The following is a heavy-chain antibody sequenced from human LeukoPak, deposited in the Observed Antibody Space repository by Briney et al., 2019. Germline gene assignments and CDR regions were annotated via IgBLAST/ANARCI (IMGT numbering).Heavy chain of an antibody. V-gene: IGHV1-69*04. CDR2: IIPILGIA. CDR3: ARIVGAADDGDY. J-gene: IGHJ4*02. D-gene: IGHD1-26*01. Sequence: SVKVSCKASGGTFSSYAISWVRQAPGQGLEWMGRIIPILGIANYAQKFQGRVTITADKSTSTAYMELSSLRSEDTAVYYCARIVGAADDGDYWGQGTLVTVSS. CDR1: GGTFSSYA.